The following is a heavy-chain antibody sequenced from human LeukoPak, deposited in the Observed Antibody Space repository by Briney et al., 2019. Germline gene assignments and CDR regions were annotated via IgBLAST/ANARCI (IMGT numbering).Heavy chain of an antibody. V-gene: IGHV5-51*01. J-gene: IGHJ4*02. CDR2: IFPGYSDT. D-gene: IGHD3-3*01. CDR3: ARIWSAYYERDHFDY. Sequence: GESLMISCKGSGFSLDSYWIGWVRQMPGKGLEWMGIIFPGYSDTRYSPSFQGQVTISADKSVSTAYLQWSSLKASDTAMYYCARIWSAYYERDHFDYWGQGTLVTVSS. CDR1: GFSLDSYW.